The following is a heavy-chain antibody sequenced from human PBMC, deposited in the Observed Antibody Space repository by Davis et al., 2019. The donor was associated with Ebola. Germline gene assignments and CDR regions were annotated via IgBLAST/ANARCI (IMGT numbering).Heavy chain of an antibody. Sequence: HSQTLSLTCAISGDSVSSGGWNWIRPSPSRGLEWLGRTYYTSNKWYNDYAVSVKSRMTINPDTSKNQFSLQLNSVTPEDTAVYYCARFNWGHRNFDYWGQGTLVTVSS. D-gene: IGHD7-27*01. J-gene: IGHJ4*02. CDR1: GDSVSSGG. CDR3: ARFNWGHRNFDY. V-gene: IGHV6-1*01. CDR2: TYYTSNKWYN.